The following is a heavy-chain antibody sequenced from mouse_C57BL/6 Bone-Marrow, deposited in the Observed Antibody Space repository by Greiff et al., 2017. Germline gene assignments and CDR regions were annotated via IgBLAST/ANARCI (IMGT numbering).Heavy chain of an antibody. J-gene: IGHJ3*01. CDR2: IHPNSGST. D-gene: IGHD1-1*01. Sequence: QVQLQQPGAELVKPGASVKLSCKASGYTFTSYWMHWVKQRPGQGLEWIGMIHPNSGSTNYNEKFKSKATLTVDKSSSTAYMQLSSLTSEDSAVYYSARGYYGSSWGFAYWGQGTLVTVSA. CDR3: ARGYYGSSWGFAY. CDR1: GYTFTSYW. V-gene: IGHV1-64*01.